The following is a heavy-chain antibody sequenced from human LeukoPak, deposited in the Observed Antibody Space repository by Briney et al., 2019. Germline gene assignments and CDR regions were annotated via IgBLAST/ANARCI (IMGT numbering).Heavy chain of an antibody. CDR1: GFTFSSYA. Sequence: GALRLSCAASGFTFSSYAMHWVRQAPGKGLEWVAVISSDGSNKYYADSMKGRFTISRDNSKNTLYLQMNSLRGEDTAVYYCVRDHHRRLYDSQARDTFDIWGQGTMVTVSS. J-gene: IGHJ3*02. CDR2: ISSDGSNK. D-gene: IGHD3-22*01. V-gene: IGHV3-30*04. CDR3: VRDHHRRLYDSQARDTFDI.